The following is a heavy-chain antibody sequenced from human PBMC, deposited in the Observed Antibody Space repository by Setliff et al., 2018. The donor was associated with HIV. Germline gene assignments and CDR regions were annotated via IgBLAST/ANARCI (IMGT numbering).Heavy chain of an antibody. D-gene: IGHD5-12*01. Sequence: ASVKVSCKTSGYTFAGYAIHWVRQAPGQSLEWMGWINVGNGDTKYSQKFKGRITISRDTSASTGNMELSRLRSDDTAVYYCASVPIEYSGYNPDSGSYYYHYGLDVWGQGTTVTVSS. CDR3: ASVPIEYSGYNPDSGSYYYHYGLDV. CDR2: INVGNGDT. V-gene: IGHV1-3*01. CDR1: GYTFAGYA. J-gene: IGHJ6*02.